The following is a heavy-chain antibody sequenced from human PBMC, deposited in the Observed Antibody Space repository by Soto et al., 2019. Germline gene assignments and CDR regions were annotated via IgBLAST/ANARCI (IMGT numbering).Heavy chain of an antibody. CDR1: GYTFTSYG. CDR3: ARGRYGDY. D-gene: IGHD1-1*01. V-gene: IGHV1-18*01. Sequence: QVHLVQSGAEVKKPGASVKVSCKASGYTFTSYGITWVRQAPGQGLEWMGWISAHNGNTDYAQKLQGRVIVTRDTSRSTAYMELRSLISDDTAVYYCARGRYGDYGGQGALVTVSS. CDR2: ISAHNGNT. J-gene: IGHJ4*02.